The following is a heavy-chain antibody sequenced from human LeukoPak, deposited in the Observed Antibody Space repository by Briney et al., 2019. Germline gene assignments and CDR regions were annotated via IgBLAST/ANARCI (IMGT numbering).Heavy chain of an antibody. CDR1: GFTFSSYA. D-gene: IGHD6-19*01. CDR3: AKDRQWLTDGDFDY. CDR2: ISYDGSNK. Sequence: AGRSLRLSCAASGFTFSSYAMHWVRQAPGKGLEWVAVISYDGSNKYYADSVKGRFTISRDNSKNTLYLQMNSLRAEDTAVYYCAKDRQWLTDGDFDYWGQGTLVTVSS. J-gene: IGHJ4*02. V-gene: IGHV3-30-3*01.